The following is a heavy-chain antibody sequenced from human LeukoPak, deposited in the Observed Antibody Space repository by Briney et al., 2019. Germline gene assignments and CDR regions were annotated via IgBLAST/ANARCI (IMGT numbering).Heavy chain of an antibody. V-gene: IGHV4-34*01. Sequence: PSETLSLTCAVYGGSFSGYYWSWIRQPPGKGLEWIGEINHSGSTNYNPSLKSRVTISVDTSKNQFSLKLSSVTAADTAVYYCAASPSYSSSQIDYWGQGTLVTVSS. CDR3: AASPSYSSSQIDY. J-gene: IGHJ4*02. CDR2: INHSGST. CDR1: GGSFSGYY. D-gene: IGHD6-6*01.